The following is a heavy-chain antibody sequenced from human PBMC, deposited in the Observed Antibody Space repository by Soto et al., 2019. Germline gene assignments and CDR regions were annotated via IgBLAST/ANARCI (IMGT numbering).Heavy chain of an antibody. CDR1: GGSFSGYY. V-gene: IGHV4-34*01. Sequence: QVQLQQWGAGLLKPSETLSLTCAVYGGSFSGYYWSWIRQPPGKGLEWIGEINHSGSTNYNPSLKSRVTISVDTSNNQFSLKLSSVTAADTAVYYCARGRGWRNYFDYWGQGTLVTVSS. CDR3: ARGRGWRNYFDY. D-gene: IGHD6-19*01. J-gene: IGHJ4*02. CDR2: INHSGST.